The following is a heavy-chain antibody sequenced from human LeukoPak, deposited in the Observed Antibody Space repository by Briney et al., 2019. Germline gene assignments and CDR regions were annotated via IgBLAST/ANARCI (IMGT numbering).Heavy chain of an antibody. CDR2: IYTSGST. CDR3: ARDREVGATGYYFDY. J-gene: IGHJ4*02. D-gene: IGHD1-26*01. V-gene: IGHV4-61*02. Sequence: NPSETLSLTCTVSGGSISSGSYYWSWSRQPAGKGLECIGLIYTSGSTTYNSSLKSRVTISLDTSKNDFSLRLSSVTAADTAVYYCARDREVGATGYYFDYWGQGTLVTVSS. CDR1: GGSISSGSYY.